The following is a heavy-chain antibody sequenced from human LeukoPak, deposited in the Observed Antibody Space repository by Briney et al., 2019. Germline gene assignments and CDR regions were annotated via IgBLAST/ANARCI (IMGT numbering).Heavy chain of an antibody. D-gene: IGHD3-10*02. Sequence: PSETLSLTCTVSGGSISSGGYYWSWIRQHPGRGLEWIGYIYYSGSTYHNPSLKSRVSISVDTSKTQFSLKLSSVTAADTAVYYCARARDVVVSSNIYYFDYWGQGTLVTVSS. V-gene: IGHV4-31*03. CDR1: GGSISSGGYY. CDR3: ARARDVVVSSNIYYFDY. J-gene: IGHJ4*02. CDR2: IYYSGST.